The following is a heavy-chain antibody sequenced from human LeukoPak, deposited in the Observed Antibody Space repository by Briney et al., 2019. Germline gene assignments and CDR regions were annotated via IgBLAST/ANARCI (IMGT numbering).Heavy chain of an antibody. D-gene: IGHD2-8*01. CDR2: ISYDGSNK. J-gene: IGHJ3*02. CDR1: GFTFSSYA. CDR3: ARAYATWLYEVNGAFDI. V-gene: IGHV3-30-3*01. Sequence: PGRSLRLSCAASGFTFSSYAMHWVRQAPGKGLEWVAVISYDGSNKYYADSVKGRFTISRDNSKNTLYLQMNSLRAEDTAVYYCARAYATWLYEVNGAFDIWGQGTVVTVSS.